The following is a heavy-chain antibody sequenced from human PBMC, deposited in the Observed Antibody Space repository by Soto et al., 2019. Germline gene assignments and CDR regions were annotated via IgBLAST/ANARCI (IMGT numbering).Heavy chain of an antibody. CDR2: ISGSGSFT. D-gene: IGHD3-10*01. Sequence: PGGSLRLSCAASGFTLSNYAMNWVRQAPGKGLEWISAISGSGSFTHYADSVRGRFTISRDNSQNQLYLQMNNLRGDDTAMYYCAKIPTGSGSSKFDYWGQGIQVTVSS. J-gene: IGHJ4*02. CDR3: AKIPTGSGSSKFDY. CDR1: GFTLSNYA. V-gene: IGHV3-23*01.